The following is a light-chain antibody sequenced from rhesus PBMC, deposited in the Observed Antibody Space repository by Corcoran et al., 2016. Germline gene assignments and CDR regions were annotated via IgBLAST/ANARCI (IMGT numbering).Light chain of an antibody. J-gene: IGKJ4*01. Sequence: DIQMTQSPSSLSASVGDRVTITCRASEIVNNYLNWYQQKPGKAPKLLIYKSSVLQSGVPSRFRGSGAGADYTFTSSSLQPEDVATYYCQHGYGSPLTFGGGTKVEIK. V-gene: IGKV1-74*01. CDR2: KSS. CDR1: EIVNNY. CDR3: QHGYGSPLT.